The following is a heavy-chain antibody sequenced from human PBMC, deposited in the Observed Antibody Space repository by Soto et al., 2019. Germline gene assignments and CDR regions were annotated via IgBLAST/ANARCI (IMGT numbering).Heavy chain of an antibody. CDR2: ISSSGTSA. J-gene: IGHJ4*02. Sequence: QVQLEESGGGLVKPGGSLRLSCAASGFTFSAYYMSWIRQAPGKGLEYISYISSSGTSANYADSVKGRFTISRDNAKNSLYLQMNSLRAEDTAVYYCARDLGAVTGQYVDYWGQGALVTVSS. CDR3: ARDLGAVTGQYVDY. V-gene: IGHV3-11*05. CDR1: GFTFSAYY. D-gene: IGHD6-19*01.